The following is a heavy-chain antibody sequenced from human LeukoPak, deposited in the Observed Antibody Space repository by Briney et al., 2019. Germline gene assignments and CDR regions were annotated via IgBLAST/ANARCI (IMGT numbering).Heavy chain of an antibody. D-gene: IGHD3-3*01. J-gene: IGHJ6*02. CDR1: GFTFSSYA. CDR2: ISGSGGST. Sequence: GGSLRLSCAASGFTFSSYAMSWVRQAPGKGLEWVSAISGSGGSTYYADSVKGRFTISRDNSKNTLYLQMNSLRAEDTAVYYCAKDQSEYYDFWSGYWNYYYGMGVWGQGTTVTVSS. V-gene: IGHV3-23*01. CDR3: AKDQSEYYDFWSGYWNYYYGMGV.